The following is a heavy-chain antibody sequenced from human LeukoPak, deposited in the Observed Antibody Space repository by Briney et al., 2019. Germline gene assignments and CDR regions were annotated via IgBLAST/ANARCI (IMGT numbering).Heavy chain of an antibody. V-gene: IGHV3-23*03. Sequence: GGSLRLSCAGSGFSFFNYAMTWVRQAPGKGLEWVSVIYGGGSTYYPDSVKGRFTISRDTPKNTLYLQMNSLRVEDTAVYYCASGPLGWSGEDSWGQGTLVTVSS. CDR1: GFSFFNYA. D-gene: IGHD3-10*01. CDR3: ASGPLGWSGEDS. J-gene: IGHJ4*02. CDR2: IYGGGST.